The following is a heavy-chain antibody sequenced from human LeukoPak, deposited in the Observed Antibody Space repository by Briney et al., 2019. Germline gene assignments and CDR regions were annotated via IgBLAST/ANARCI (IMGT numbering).Heavy chain of an antibody. CDR2: IYTSGST. J-gene: IGHJ5*02. Sequence: PSETLSLTCTVSGNSFGDYYWSWIRQPAGKGLEWIGRIYTSGSTTYNPSLKSRVTMSVDTSKSQFSLNLMSVTAADTAVYYCARDRREQWLPGRFDPWGQGTLVTVSS. CDR3: ARDRREQWLPGRFDP. D-gene: IGHD6-19*01. V-gene: IGHV4-4*07. CDR1: GNSFGDYY.